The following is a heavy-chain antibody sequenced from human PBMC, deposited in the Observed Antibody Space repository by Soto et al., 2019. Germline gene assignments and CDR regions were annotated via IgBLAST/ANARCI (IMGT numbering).Heavy chain of an antibody. CDR3: ARHPERIAQIGWFDP. Sequence: GGSLRLSCAASGFTFIAYGIHWVLQAPGKGLEWVAVISHDGSNTNYADSVKGRFTFSRDNAKNSLYLQMNSLRAEDTAVYYCARHPERIAQIGWFDPWGQGTLVTVSS. D-gene: IGHD6-13*01. CDR2: ISHDGSNT. V-gene: IGHV3-30*03. J-gene: IGHJ5*02. CDR1: GFTFIAYG.